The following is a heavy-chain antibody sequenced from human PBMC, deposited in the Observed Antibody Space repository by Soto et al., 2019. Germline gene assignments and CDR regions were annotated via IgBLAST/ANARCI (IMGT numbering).Heavy chain of an antibody. J-gene: IGHJ6*02. V-gene: IGHV3-21*01. Sequence: GGSLRLSCAASGFTFSSYSMNWVRQAPGKGLEWVSSISSGSSYIYYADSVKGRFTISRDNAKNSLYLQMNSLRADDTAVYYCARGRTIFGVVIPLGMDVWGQGTTVTVSS. CDR3: ARGRTIFGVVIPLGMDV. CDR1: GFTFSSYS. D-gene: IGHD3-3*01. CDR2: ISSGSSYI.